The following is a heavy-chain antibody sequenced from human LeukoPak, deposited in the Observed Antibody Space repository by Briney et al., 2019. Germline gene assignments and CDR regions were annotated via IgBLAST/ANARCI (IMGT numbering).Heavy chain of an antibody. J-gene: IGHJ4*02. D-gene: IGHD2-15*01. Sequence: PGGSLRLSCAASGFTFSRYAMSWVRQAPGKGLEWVSAISGSGGSTYYADSVKGRFTISRDNSKNTLYLQMNSLRAEDTAVYYCAKVRGYCSGGSCSFDYWGQGTLVTVSS. CDR1: GFTFSRYA. CDR3: AKVRGYCSGGSCSFDY. CDR2: ISGSGGST. V-gene: IGHV3-23*01.